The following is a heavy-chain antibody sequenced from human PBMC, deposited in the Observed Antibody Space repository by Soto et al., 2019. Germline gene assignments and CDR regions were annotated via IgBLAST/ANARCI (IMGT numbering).Heavy chain of an antibody. CDR1: GFNFGRYA. CDR3: SPYDFWSGNYYYYGMDA. CDR2: IGGSGAVS. J-gene: IGHJ6*02. Sequence: EVQLSESGGGLVQPGGSVRLSCAASGFNFGRYAMSWVRQAPGKGLEWVSAIGGSGAVSYYADFAKGRFTISRDNSKNTMYLQMSSLRVEDTAVYWCSPYDFWSGNYYYYGMDAWGQGTTVIVSS. V-gene: IGHV3-23*01. D-gene: IGHD3-3*01.